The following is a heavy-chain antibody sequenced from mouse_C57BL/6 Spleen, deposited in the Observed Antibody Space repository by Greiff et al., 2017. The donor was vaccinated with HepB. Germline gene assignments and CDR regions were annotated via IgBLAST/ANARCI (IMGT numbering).Heavy chain of an antibody. CDR1: GYTFTSYG. J-gene: IGHJ1*03. D-gene: IGHD1-1*01. V-gene: IGHV1-81*01. Sequence: QVHVKQSGAELARPGASVKLSCKASGYTFTSYGISWVKQRTGQGLEWIGEIYPRSGNTYYNEKFKGKATLTADKSSSTAYMELRSLTSEDSAVYFCARQGLLRSSRYFDVWGTGTTVTVSS. CDR3: ARQGLLRSSRYFDV. CDR2: IYPRSGNT.